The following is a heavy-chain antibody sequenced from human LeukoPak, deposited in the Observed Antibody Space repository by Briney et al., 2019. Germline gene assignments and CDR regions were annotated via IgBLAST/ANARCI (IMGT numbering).Heavy chain of an antibody. V-gene: IGHV3-30*02. J-gene: IGHJ6*03. D-gene: IGHD5-12*01. Sequence: PGGSLRLSCAASGFTFSSYGMHWVRQAPGKGLEWVAFIRYDGSIKYYADSVKGRFTISRDNSKNTLFLQMKSLRPEDTAMYYCAKDGSETVATIFRRRAPMDVWGKGTTVTISS. CDR1: GFTFSSYG. CDR2: IRYDGSIK. CDR3: AKDGSETVATIFRRRAPMDV.